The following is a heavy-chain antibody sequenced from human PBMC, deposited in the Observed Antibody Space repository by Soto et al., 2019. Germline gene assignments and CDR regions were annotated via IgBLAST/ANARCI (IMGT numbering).Heavy chain of an antibody. CDR1: GFTFSSYV. J-gene: IGHJ3*02. D-gene: IGHD4-17*01. CDR2: ISYDGSNK. CDR3: SYYGDYVQWRAFDI. V-gene: IGHV3-30-3*01. Sequence: PGGSLRLSCAASGFTFSSYVMHWVRQAPGKGLEWVAVISYDGSNKYYADSVKGRFTISRDNSKNTLYLQMNSLRAEDTAVYYCSYYGDYVQWRAFDIWGQGTMVTVSS.